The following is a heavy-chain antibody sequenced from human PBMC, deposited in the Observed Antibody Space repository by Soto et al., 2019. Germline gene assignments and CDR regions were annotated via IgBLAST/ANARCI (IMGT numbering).Heavy chain of an antibody. Sequence: ASVKVSFKASGYTFTSYAMHWVRQAPGQRLGWMGWINAGNGNTKYSQKFQGRVTITRDTSASTAYMELSSLRSEDTAVYYCARDVGHYDILTGYYTIGWFDPWGQGTLVTVSS. CDR2: INAGNGNT. CDR3: ARDVGHYDILTGYYTIGWFDP. J-gene: IGHJ5*02. V-gene: IGHV1-3*01. CDR1: GYTFTSYA. D-gene: IGHD3-9*01.